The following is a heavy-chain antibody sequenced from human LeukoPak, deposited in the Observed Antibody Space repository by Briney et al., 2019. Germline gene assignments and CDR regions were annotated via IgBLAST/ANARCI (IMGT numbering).Heavy chain of an antibody. J-gene: IGHJ6*02. V-gene: IGHV1-46*01. CDR3: STDTGGTILTENYYYNGMDV. D-gene: IGHD3-9*01. CDR1: GYTFTSYY. CDR2: INPSGGST. Sequence: ASVKVSCKASGYTFTSYYMHWVRQAPGQGLEWMGIINPSGGSTSYAQKFQGRVTMTRDTSTSTVYMELSSLRSEDTAVYYCSTDTGGTILTENYYYNGMDVWGQGTTVTVSS.